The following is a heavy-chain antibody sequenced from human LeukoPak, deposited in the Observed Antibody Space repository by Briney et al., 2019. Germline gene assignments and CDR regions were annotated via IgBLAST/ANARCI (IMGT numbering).Heavy chain of an antibody. J-gene: IGHJ4*02. Sequence: KASETLSLICTVSGGSISSYYWSWIRQPPGKGLEWIGYIYYSGSTNYNPSLKSRVTISVDTSKNQFSLQLSSVTAADTAVYYCARESVEFTCGGVIVRYFDYWGQGTLVTVSS. CDR3: ARESVEFTCGGVIVRYFDY. V-gene: IGHV4-59*01. D-gene: IGHD3-16*02. CDR1: GGSISSYY. CDR2: IYYSGST.